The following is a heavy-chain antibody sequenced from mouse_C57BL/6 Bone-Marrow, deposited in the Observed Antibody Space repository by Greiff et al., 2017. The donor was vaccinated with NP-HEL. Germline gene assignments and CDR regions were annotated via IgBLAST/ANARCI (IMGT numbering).Heavy chain of an antibody. J-gene: IGHJ2*01. V-gene: IGHV1-59*01. Sequence: QVQLQQPGAELVRPGTSVKLSCKASGYTFTSYWMHWVKQRPGQGLEWIGVIDPSDSYTNYNQKFKGKATLTVDTSSSTAYMQLSSLTSEDSAVSYCANYNWGQGTTLTVSS. D-gene: IGHD1-1*01. CDR2: IDPSDSYT. CDR3: ANYN. CDR1: GYTFTSYW.